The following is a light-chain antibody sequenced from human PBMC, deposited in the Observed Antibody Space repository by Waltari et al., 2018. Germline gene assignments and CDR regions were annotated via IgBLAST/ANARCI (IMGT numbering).Light chain of an antibody. CDR2: NTN. V-gene: IGLV1-44*01. Sequence: QSVLTQPPSASGTPGQRVTISCSGSRSNIGHNSVNWYQQLPRTAPKLLMYNTNQRPSGVPDRFSGSRSGTSASLAISGLQSEDEGDYYCSSWDDSLNGPAFGGGTKVTVL. CDR1: RSNIGHNS. J-gene: IGLJ3*02. CDR3: SSWDDSLNGPA.